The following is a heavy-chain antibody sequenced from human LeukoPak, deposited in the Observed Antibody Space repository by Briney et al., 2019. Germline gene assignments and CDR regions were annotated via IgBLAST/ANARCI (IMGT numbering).Heavy chain of an antibody. Sequence: GASVKVSCKASGYTFTGYYMHWVRQAPGQGLEWMGWINPNSGGTNYAQKFQGRVTMTRDTSISTAYMELSRLRSDDTAVYYCARDPSYQYDILTGYYIGSGGYWFDPWGPGNPGHRLL. V-gene: IGHV1-2*02. CDR3: ARDPSYQYDILTGYYIGSGGYWFDP. D-gene: IGHD3-9*01. J-gene: IGHJ5*02. CDR2: INPNSGGT. CDR1: GYTFTGYY.